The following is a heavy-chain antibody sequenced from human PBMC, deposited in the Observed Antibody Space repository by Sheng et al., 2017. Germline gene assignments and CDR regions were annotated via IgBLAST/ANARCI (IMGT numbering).Heavy chain of an antibody. CDR3: ARGLVVVAARRRGWWWFDP. J-gene: IGHJ5*02. Sequence: QVQLVESGGGVVQPGRSLRLSCAASGFTFSSYAMHWVRQAPGKGLEWVAVISYDGSNKYYADSVKGRFTISRDNSKNTLYLQMNSLRAEDTAVYYCARGLVVVAARRRGWWWFDPWGQGTLVTVSS. CDR2: ISYDGSNK. V-gene: IGHV3-30*04. CDR1: GFTFSSYA. D-gene: IGHD2-15*01.